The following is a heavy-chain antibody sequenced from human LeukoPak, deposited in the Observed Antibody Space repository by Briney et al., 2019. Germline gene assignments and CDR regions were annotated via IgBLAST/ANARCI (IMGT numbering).Heavy chain of an antibody. CDR1: GFTFSNYW. CDR3: TQNLVAAAGDH. D-gene: IGHD6-13*01. CDR2: IKPDGSVG. J-gene: IGHJ4*02. V-gene: IGHV3-7*01. Sequence: GGSLRLSCAASGFTFSNYWMTWVRQAPGKGLEWVANIKPDGSVGYYADSVRGRFIISRDNAGNSLYLQMNSLRVEDTAVYYCTQNLVAAAGDHWGQGTLLIVSS.